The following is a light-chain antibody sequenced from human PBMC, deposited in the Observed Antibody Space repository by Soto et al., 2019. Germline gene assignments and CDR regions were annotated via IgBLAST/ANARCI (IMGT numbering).Light chain of an antibody. CDR1: QSISSY. J-gene: IGKJ1*01. CDR3: QHYNSYSEA. CDR2: AAS. Sequence: DIQMTQSPSSLSASVGDRVTITCRAIQSISSYLNWYQQKPGKAPKLLIYAASSLQSGVPSRFSGSGSGTEFTLTISSLQPDDFATYYCQHYNSYSEAFGQGTKVDTK. V-gene: IGKV1-39*01.